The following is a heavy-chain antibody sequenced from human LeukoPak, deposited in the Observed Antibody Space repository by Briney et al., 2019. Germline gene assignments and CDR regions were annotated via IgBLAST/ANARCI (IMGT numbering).Heavy chain of an antibody. J-gene: IGHJ4*02. V-gene: IGHV4-59*08. D-gene: IGHD6-13*01. Sequence: SETLSLTCTVSGGSISSYYWSWIRQPPGKGREWIGYIYDSGSTNYNPSLKSRVTISVDTSKNQFSLKLRSVTAADTAVYFCAAQVIAAAAPSDFWGQGAPVTVSS. CDR2: IYDSGST. CDR1: GGSISSYY. CDR3: AAQVIAAAAPSDF.